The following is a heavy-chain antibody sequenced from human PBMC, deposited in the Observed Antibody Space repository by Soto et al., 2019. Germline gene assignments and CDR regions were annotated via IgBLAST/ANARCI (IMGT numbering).Heavy chain of an antibody. CDR2: ISYDGSNK. Sequence: GGSLRLSCAASGFTFSSYGMHWVRQAPGKGLEWVAVISYDGSNKYYADSVKGRFTISRDNSKNTLYLQTNSLRAEDTAVYYCAKDGVWAVAGMIYYYYGMDVWGQGTTVTSP. CDR3: AKDGVWAVAGMIYYYYGMDV. J-gene: IGHJ6*02. V-gene: IGHV3-30*18. CDR1: GFTFSSYG. D-gene: IGHD6-19*01.